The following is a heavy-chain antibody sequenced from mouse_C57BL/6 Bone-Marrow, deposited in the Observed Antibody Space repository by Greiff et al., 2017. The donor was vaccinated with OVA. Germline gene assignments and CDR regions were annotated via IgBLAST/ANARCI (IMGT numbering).Heavy chain of an antibody. V-gene: IGHV1-55*01. CDR3: ARHYDGSSPSFYVDV. D-gene: IGHD1-1*01. CDR1: GYTFTSSW. CDR2: IYPGSGST. Sequence: QVQLQQPGAELVKPGASVTMSCKASGYTFTSSWITWVKQRPGQGLEWIGDIYPGSGSTNYNEQFKSKATLTVDTSSSTAYMQLSSLTSEDSAVYYGARHYDGSSPSFYVDVWGTGTTVTVSS. J-gene: IGHJ1*03.